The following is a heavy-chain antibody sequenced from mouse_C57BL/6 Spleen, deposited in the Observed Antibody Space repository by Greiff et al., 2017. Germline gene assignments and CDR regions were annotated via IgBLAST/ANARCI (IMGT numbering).Heavy chain of an antibody. D-gene: IGHD3-2*02. Sequence: EVHLVESEGGLVQPGSSMKLSCTASGFTFSDYYMAWVRQVPEKGLEWVANINYDGSSTYYLDSLKSRFIISRDNAKNILYLQMSRLKSEDTATYYCARGSSGLYAMDYWGQGTSVTVSS. CDR2: INYDGSST. J-gene: IGHJ4*01. CDR1: GFTFSDYY. V-gene: IGHV5-16*01. CDR3: ARGSSGLYAMDY.